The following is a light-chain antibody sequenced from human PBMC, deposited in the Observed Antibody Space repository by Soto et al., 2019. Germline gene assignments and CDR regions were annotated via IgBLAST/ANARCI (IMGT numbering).Light chain of an antibody. V-gene: IGKV2-28*01. CDR2: LGS. Sequence: DIVMTQSPFSLPVTPGEPASISCRSSQSLLDSNGYNCLEWYLQKPRQSPQLLIYLGSNRASGVPDRFSGSGSGTDFTLKISRVEAEDVGVYYCMQSLHTPLTFGQGTKVEIK. J-gene: IGKJ1*01. CDR1: QSLLDSNGYNC. CDR3: MQSLHTPLT.